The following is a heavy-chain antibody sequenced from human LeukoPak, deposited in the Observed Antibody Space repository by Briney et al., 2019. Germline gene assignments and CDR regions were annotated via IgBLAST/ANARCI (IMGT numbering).Heavy chain of an antibody. CDR3: ARAARLIVGATTAGY. CDR1: GYTFTGYY. Sequence: GASVKVSCKASGYTFTGYYMHWVRQAPGQGLEWMGWINPNSGGTNYAQKFQGRVTMTRDTSISTAYMELSRLRSDDTAVYYCARAARLIVGATTAGYWGQGTLVTVSS. J-gene: IGHJ4*02. CDR2: INPNSGGT. D-gene: IGHD1-26*01. V-gene: IGHV1-2*02.